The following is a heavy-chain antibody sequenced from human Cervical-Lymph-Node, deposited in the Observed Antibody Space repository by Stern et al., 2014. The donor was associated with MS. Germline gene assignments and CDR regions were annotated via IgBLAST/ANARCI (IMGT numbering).Heavy chain of an antibody. CDR3: ARRPRKAFDI. D-gene: IGHD6-6*01. CDR1: GYRFSSYW. CDR2: IYPDGSDT. Sequence: EVQLLESGAEVKKPGESLKISCKGSGYRFSSYWIAWVRQMPGKGLEWMGIIYPDGSDTRYSPSFQGQVTISADKSISTVYLQWSSLKASDAAVYYCARRPRKAFDIWGQGAMVTVSS. J-gene: IGHJ3*02. V-gene: IGHV5-51*03.